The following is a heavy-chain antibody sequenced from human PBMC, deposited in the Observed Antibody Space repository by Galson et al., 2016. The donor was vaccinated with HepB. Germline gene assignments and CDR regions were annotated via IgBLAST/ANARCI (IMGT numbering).Heavy chain of an antibody. CDR2: IKEDGGAK. D-gene: IGHD6-13*01. V-gene: IGHV3-7*01. Sequence: SLRLSCADSGFTFSYYWMSWVRQGPGKGLEWVGNIKEDGGAKNYVDSVKGRFSISRDNAKNSLYLQMNSLRVGDTAVYYCTGDFGYSNYDCGQGTLVTVSS. J-gene: IGHJ4*02. CDR3: TGDFGYSNYD. CDR1: GFTFSYYW.